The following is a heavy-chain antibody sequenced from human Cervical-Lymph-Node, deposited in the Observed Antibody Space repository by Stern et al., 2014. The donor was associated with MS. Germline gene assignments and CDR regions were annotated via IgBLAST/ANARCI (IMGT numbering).Heavy chain of an antibody. J-gene: IGHJ4*02. V-gene: IGHV3-30*01. CDR3: ARGGAVATSDYYFDY. Sequence: VQLVESGGGVVQPGRSLRLSCAASGFTFSYHAMHWVRPAPGKGLEWVAVISYVGRDKNDADSVKGRFTISRDNSRNTLYLQMNSLRVDDTAVYYCARGGAVATSDYYFDYWGQGILVTVSS. CDR2: ISYVGRDK. CDR1: GFTFSYHA. D-gene: IGHD5-12*01.